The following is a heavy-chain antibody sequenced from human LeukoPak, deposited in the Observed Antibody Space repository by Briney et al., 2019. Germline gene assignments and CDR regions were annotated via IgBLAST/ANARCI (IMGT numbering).Heavy chain of an antibody. CDR3: ARDRGEVLEAFDI. CDR1: GFTFSSYS. D-gene: IGHD3-3*01. Sequence: PGGSLRLSCAASGFTFSSYSMTWVRQAPGKGLEWVSSISSSSSYIYYADSVKGRFTISRDNAKNSLYLQMNSLRAEDTAVYYCARDRGEVLEAFDIWGQGTMVTVSS. J-gene: IGHJ3*02. V-gene: IGHV3-21*01. CDR2: ISSSSSYI.